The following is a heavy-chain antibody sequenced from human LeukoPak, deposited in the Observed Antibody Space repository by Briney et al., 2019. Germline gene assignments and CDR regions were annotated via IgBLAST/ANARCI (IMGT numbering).Heavy chain of an antibody. CDR2: INHSGST. CDR1: GGSFSGYY. J-gene: IGHJ3*02. D-gene: IGHD3-9*01. Sequence: PSETLSLTCAVYGGSFSGYYWSWIRQLPGKGLEWIGEINHSGSTNYNPSLKSRVTISVDTSKNQFSLKLSSVTAADTAVYYCARDDILTTDAFDIWGQGTMVTVSS. CDR3: ARDDILTTDAFDI. V-gene: IGHV4-34*01.